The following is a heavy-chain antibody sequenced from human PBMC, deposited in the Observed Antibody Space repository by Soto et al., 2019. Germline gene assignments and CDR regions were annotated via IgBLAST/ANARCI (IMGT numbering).Heavy chain of an antibody. J-gene: IGHJ4*02. D-gene: IGHD1-7*01. Sequence: PSETLSLTCAVSGGSFTSNNWWTWVRQPPGQGLEWIGEVYRTGSTNYNPSLKSRVTISLDKSENQFSLKVTSLTAADTAVYYCASRDPGTSVDYWGQGTLVTVSS. CDR2: VYRTGST. V-gene: IGHV4-4*02. CDR3: ASRDPGTSVDY. CDR1: GGSFTSNNW.